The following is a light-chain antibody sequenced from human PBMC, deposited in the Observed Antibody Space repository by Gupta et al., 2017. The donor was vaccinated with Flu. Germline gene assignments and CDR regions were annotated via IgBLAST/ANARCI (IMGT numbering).Light chain of an antibody. J-gene: IGKJ1*01. Sequence: EIVMTQSPATLSVSPGERATLSCRASQSVSSKLAWYQQKPGQAPRLLVYGASTRATGIPARFSGSGSETEFTLTISSLQSEDFAVYFCQQYNNWPPGTFGRGTRVDLK. CDR2: GAS. V-gene: IGKV3-15*01. CDR1: QSVSSK. CDR3: QQYNNWPPGT.